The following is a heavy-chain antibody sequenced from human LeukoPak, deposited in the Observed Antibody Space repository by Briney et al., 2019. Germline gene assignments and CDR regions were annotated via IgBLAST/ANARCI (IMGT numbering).Heavy chain of an antibody. Sequence: SETLSLTCAVYGATFSDSYWSWIRQPPGKGLEWIGEINHSGSTNYNPSLKSRVTISIDTSKNQFSLKLSSVTAADTAVYYCARQLIGYCSGGSCQLNWFDPWGQGTLVTVSS. CDR3: ARQLIGYCSGGSCQLNWFDP. J-gene: IGHJ5*02. V-gene: IGHV4-34*01. CDR1: GATFSDSY. D-gene: IGHD2-15*01. CDR2: INHSGST.